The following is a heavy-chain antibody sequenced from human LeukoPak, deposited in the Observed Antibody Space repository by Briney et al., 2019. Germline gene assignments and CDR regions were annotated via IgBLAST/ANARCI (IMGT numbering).Heavy chain of an antibody. D-gene: IGHD4-17*01. J-gene: IGHJ4*02. CDR3: ARHHTVTTIEPLDY. CDR2: INHSGST. Sequence: SETLSLTCTVSGGSISSYYWSWIRQPPGKGLEWIGEINHSGSTNYNPSLKSRVTISVDTSKNQFSLKLSSVTAADTAVYYCARHHTVTTIEPLDYWGQGTLVTVSP. V-gene: IGHV4-34*01. CDR1: GGSISSYY.